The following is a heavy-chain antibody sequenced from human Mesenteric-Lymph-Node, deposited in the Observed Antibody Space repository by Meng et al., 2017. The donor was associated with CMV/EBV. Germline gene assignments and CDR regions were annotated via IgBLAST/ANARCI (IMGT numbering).Heavy chain of an antibody. V-gene: IGHV4-59*01. Sequence: SETLSLTCSVSGGSISSFYWSWVRQPPGEGLEWIGHMHYGGRTDYNPFLKSRVTISVDTSKNQFSLKLSSVTAADTAVYYCARGKEPAAVSWLDPWGQGTLVTVSS. CDR1: GGSISSFY. CDR2: MHYGGRT. J-gene: IGHJ5*02. CDR3: ARGKEPAAVSWLDP. D-gene: IGHD2-2*01.